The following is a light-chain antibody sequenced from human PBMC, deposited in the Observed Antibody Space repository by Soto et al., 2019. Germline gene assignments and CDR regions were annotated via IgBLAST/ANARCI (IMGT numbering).Light chain of an antibody. CDR1: QNVGHN. J-gene: IGKJ2*01. CDR3: QQRSRWPRDT. Sequence: EVVLTQSPATLSFSPGESAILSCRARQNVGHNLAWYQHTPGQAPRLLIYAASDRATGIPARFRGSGSDTDFTLTITSVEPEDFAVDYCQQRSRWPRDTFGQGTKLEIK. CDR2: AAS. V-gene: IGKV3-11*01.